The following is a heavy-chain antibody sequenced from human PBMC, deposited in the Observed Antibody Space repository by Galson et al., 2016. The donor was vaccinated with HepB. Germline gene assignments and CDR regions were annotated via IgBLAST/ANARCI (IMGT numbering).Heavy chain of an antibody. D-gene: IGHD2-2*01. Sequence: SLRLSCAASGFAVSNNYMSWVRQAPGKGLEGVSVIYSGGSIQYADSVKGRFTISRDNSKSTLYLQMNSLRAEDTAVYYCATSPSRGVWGQGTTVTVSS. J-gene: IGHJ6*02. CDR1: GFAVSNNY. V-gene: IGHV3-53*01. CDR2: IYSGGSI. CDR3: ATSPSRGV.